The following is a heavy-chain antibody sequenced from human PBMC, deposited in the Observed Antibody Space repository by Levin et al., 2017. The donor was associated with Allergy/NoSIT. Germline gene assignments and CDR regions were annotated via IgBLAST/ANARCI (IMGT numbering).Heavy chain of an antibody. J-gene: IGHJ2*01. CDR2: ISGIGGST. V-gene: IGHV3-23*01. CDR3: AKDQGGECYWYFDL. D-gene: IGHD7-27*01. Sequence: TGGSLRLSCAASGFTFSSYAMSWVRQAPGKGLEWVSGISGIGGSTYYADSVKGRFTISRDDSKNTLYLQMNSLRAEDTAVYYCAKDQGGECYWYFDLWGRGTLVTVSS. CDR1: GFTFSSYA.